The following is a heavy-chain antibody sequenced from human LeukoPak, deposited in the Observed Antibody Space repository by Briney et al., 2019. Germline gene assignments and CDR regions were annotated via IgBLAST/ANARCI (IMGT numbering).Heavy chain of an antibody. V-gene: IGHV5-51*01. J-gene: IGHJ6*02. D-gene: IGHD3-9*01. CDR2: IYPGDSDT. CDR1: GYSFTSYW. CDR3: ARQKYYDILTGYYVPYYYYGMDV. Sequence: GESLKISCKGSGYSFTSYWIGWVRQMPGKGLEWMGIIYPGDSDTRYSPSFQGQVTISADKSISTAYLQWSSLKASDTAKYYCARQKYYDILTGYYVPYYYYGMDVWGQGTTVTVSS.